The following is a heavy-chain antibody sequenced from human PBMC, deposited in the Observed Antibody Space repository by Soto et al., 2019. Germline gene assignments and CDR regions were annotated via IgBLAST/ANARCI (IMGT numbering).Heavy chain of an antibody. CDR2: IITYNGNT. J-gene: IGHJ4*02. CDR1: GYTFSSYA. CDR3: ARTGPPVDY. V-gene: IGHV1-18*01. Sequence: QVQLVQSGAEVKKPGASVKVSCKASGYTFSSYAISWVRQAPGQGLEWMGWIITYNGNTNYAQKLQGRVTMTTDTSTTTAYMDLRSLRSADTAAYYCARTGPPVDYWGQGTLVTVSS.